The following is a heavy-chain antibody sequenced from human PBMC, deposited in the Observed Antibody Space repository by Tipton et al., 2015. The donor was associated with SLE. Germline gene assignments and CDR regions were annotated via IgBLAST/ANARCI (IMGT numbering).Heavy chain of an antibody. D-gene: IGHD6-19*01. Sequence: TLSLTCAVSGYSISSGYYWGWIRQPPGKGLEWIGSIYHSGSTYYNPSLTSRVTISVDTSKNQFSLKLSSVTAADTAVYYCASRSEWLVPDYWGQGTLVTVSS. CDR1: GYSISSGYY. CDR3: ASRSEWLVPDY. CDR2: IYHSGST. J-gene: IGHJ4*02. V-gene: IGHV4-38-2*01.